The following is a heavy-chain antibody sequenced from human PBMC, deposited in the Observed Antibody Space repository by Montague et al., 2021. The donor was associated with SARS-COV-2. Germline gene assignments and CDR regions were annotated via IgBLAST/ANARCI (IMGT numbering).Heavy chain of an antibody. CDR1: GDSITNTRYF. CDR3: AVAVKYFFDN. D-gene: IGHD3-22*01. CDR2: IYHNGKT. Sequence: SETLSLTCNVSGDSITNTRYFWGWIRQPPGKALEWIGSIYHNGKTYYNPALERRALMSIDTSKNQFSLRLSSVIASDTAVYYCAVAVKYFFDNWGQGFMVTVSS. J-gene: IGHJ4*02. V-gene: IGHV4-39*01.